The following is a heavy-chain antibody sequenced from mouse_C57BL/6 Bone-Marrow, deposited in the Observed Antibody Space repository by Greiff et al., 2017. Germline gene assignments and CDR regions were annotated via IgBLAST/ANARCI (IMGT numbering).Heavy chain of an antibody. J-gene: IGHJ1*03. CDR3: TRLGLFYWYFDV. V-gene: IGHV14-4*01. D-gene: IGHD4-1*01. CDR1: GFNIKDDY. Sequence: VQLQQSGAELVRPGASVKLSCTASGFNIKDDYMHWVKQRPEQGLAWIGWIDPENGDTEYASKFQGKATITADTSSNTAYLQLSSLTSEDTAVYYCTRLGLFYWYFDVWGTGTTVTVSS. CDR2: IDPENGDT.